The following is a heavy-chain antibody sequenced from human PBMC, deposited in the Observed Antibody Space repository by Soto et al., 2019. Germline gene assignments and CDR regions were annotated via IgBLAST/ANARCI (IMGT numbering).Heavy chain of an antibody. Sequence: GASVKVSCKASGYTFTSYPMNWLRQAPGQRPEWMGWINAGNGGTKYSQKFQGRVSITRDTSASTAYMQLSRLRSEDTAMYYCATDRGGYCSGGSCSEAWFDPWGQGTLVTVSS. D-gene: IGHD2-15*01. J-gene: IGHJ5*02. CDR3: ATDRGGYCSGGSCSEAWFDP. CDR1: GYTFTSYP. CDR2: INAGNGGT. V-gene: IGHV1-3*01.